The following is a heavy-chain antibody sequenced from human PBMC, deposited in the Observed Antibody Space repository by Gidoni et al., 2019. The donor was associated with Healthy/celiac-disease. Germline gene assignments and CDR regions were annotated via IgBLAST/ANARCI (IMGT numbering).Heavy chain of an antibody. D-gene: IGHD3-22*01. Sequence: EVQLVESGGGLVKPGGSLRLSCAASGFTFRHAWLTWVRQAPGKGLEWVGRIKSKTDGGTTDYAAPVKGRFTISRDDSKNTLYLQMNSLKTEDTAVYYCTSQTYYYDSSGYPGDYWGQGTLVTVSS. CDR1: GFTFRHAW. CDR2: IKSKTDGGTT. J-gene: IGHJ4*02. V-gene: IGHV3-15*01. CDR3: TSQTYYYDSSGYPGDY.